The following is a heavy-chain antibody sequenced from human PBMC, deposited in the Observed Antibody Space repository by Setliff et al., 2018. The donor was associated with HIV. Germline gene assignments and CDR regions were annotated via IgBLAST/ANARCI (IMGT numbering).Heavy chain of an antibody. J-gene: IGHJ4*02. D-gene: IGHD3-9*01. CDR2: INHSGST. CDR3: AKSPPDYDILTGWPEYFDY. V-gene: IGHV4-34*01. CDR1: GGSFNDYY. Sequence: SETLSLTCAVYGGSFNDYYWSWIRQPPGKGLEWIGEINHSGSTNYNPSLKSRVTISVDTSKNQFSLKLSSVTAADTAVYYCAKSPPDYDILTGWPEYFDYWGQGTLVTVSS.